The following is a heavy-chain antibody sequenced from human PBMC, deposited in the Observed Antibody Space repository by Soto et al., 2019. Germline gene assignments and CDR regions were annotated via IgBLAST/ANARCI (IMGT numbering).Heavy chain of an antibody. J-gene: IGHJ4*02. CDR2: ISDGGGST. CDR1: GISFSSYA. CDR3: GKEYCGAVCALDF. V-gene: IGHV3-23*01. Sequence: GGSLRLPCAASGISFSSYAMSYVTQTPGKGLGWVSSISDGGGSTNYADSVRGRFTIARVRSKNTLYLHMISLSAEDRAVYCCGKEYCGAVCALDFWGWGAVVTVSS. D-gene: IGHD2-21*02.